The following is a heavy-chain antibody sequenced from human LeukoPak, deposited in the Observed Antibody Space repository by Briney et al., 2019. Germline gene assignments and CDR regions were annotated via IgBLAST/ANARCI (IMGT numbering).Heavy chain of an antibody. J-gene: IGHJ5*02. V-gene: IGHV3-30*18. Sequence: GRSLRLSCAASGFTFSSYGMHWVRRAPGKGLEWVAVISYDGSNKYYADSMKGRFTISRDNSKNTLYLQMNSLRAEDTAVYYCAKDMYYYGSGSYEKFDPWGQGTLVTVSS. D-gene: IGHD3-10*01. CDR3: AKDMYYYGSGSYEKFDP. CDR2: ISYDGSNK. CDR1: GFTFSSYG.